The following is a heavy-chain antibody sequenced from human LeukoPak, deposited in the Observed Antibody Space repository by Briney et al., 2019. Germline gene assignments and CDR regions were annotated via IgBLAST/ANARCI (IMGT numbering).Heavy chain of an antibody. J-gene: IGHJ4*02. CDR2: INPNSGNT. D-gene: IGHD2-15*01. CDR1: GYTFTSYD. Sequence: ASVKVSCKASGYTFTSYDINWVRQATGKGLEWMEWINPNSGNTGYAQKFQGRVTMTRNTSISTAYMELSSLRSEDTAVYYCARGVPASIVVVVAATGTLDYWGQGTLVTVSS. V-gene: IGHV1-8*01. CDR3: ARGVPASIVVVVAATGTLDY.